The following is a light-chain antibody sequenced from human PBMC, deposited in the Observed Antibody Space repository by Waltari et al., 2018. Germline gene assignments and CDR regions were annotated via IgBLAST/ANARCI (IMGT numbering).Light chain of an antibody. CDR2: AVT. Sequence: HSALTQPPSASGSPGQSVTISCTGTSSDVGGFDYVHWYQQHPGKAPKLLIYAVTQRPSGVPDRFSGSKSGNTASLTVSGLQAGDEADYYCSSFAGNNNLRIFGGGTKLTVL. CDR3: SSFAGNNNLRI. CDR1: SSDVGGFDY. V-gene: IGLV2-8*01. J-gene: IGLJ2*01.